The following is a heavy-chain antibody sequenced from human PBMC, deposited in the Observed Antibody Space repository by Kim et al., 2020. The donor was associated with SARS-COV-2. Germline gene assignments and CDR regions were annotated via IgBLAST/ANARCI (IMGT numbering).Heavy chain of an antibody. D-gene: IGHD3-10*01. J-gene: IGHJ4*02. CDR3: ARSGYYGSGSSNFDY. Sequence: QKVQGRVTITRDTSASTAYMELSSLRSEDTAVYYCARSGYYGSGSSNFDYWGQGTLVTVSS. V-gene: IGHV1-3*01.